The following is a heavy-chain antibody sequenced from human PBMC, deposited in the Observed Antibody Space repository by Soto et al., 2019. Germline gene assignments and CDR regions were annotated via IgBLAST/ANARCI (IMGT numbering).Heavy chain of an antibody. CDR1: GLTFSSYA. CDR3: AYSSTPFDY. Sequence: EVQLLESGGGLVQPGGSLRLPCAASGLTFSSYAMSWVRQAPGKGLEWVSAISGSGGSTYYADSVKARFTLSRDNSKNTLYLQMNSLRAEDTAVYYSAYSSTPFDYWGQGTLVTVSS. V-gene: IGHV3-23*01. J-gene: IGHJ4*02. D-gene: IGHD6-13*01. CDR2: ISGSGGST.